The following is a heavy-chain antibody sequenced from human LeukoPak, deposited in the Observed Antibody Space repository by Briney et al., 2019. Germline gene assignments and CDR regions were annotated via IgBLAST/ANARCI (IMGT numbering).Heavy chain of an antibody. CDR1: GGSISSGSYY. CDR2: IYTSGST. V-gene: IGHV4-61*02. J-gene: IGHJ5*02. Sequence: PSETLSLTCTVSGGSISSGSYYWSWIWQPAGKGLEWIGRIYTSGSTNYNPSLKSRVTISVDTSKNQFSLKLSSVTAADTAVYYCARVLLGYSSSQGWFDPWGQGTLVTVSS. D-gene: IGHD6-13*01. CDR3: ARVLLGYSSSQGWFDP.